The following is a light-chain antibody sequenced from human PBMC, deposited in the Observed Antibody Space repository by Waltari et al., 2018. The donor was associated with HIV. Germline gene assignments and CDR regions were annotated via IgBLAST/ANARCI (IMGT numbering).Light chain of an antibody. CDR1: QSVLDNSNNKNY. Sequence: DIVMTQSPDSLAVSRGERATINAKSSQSVLDNSNNKNYLAWYQQKPGQPPKLLIYWASTRESGVPDRFSGSGSGTDFTLTISSLQAEDVAVYYCQQYYSTPPVTFGGGTKVEIK. J-gene: IGKJ4*01. CDR3: QQYYSTPPVT. V-gene: IGKV4-1*01. CDR2: WAS.